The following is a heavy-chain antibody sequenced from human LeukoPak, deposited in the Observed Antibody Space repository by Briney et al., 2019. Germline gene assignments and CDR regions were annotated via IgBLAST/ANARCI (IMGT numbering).Heavy chain of an antibody. J-gene: IGHJ4*02. D-gene: IGHD3-10*01. CDR1: GYTFTSYD. CDR3: ARARITMVRGVIILAY. Sequence: ASVKVSCKASGYTFTSYDINWVRQATGQGLEWMGWMNPNIGNTGYAQKLQGRVTMTSNTSITTAYMELSSLRSEDTAVYYCARARITMVRGVIILAYWGQGTLVTVSS. CDR2: MNPNIGNT. V-gene: IGHV1-8*01.